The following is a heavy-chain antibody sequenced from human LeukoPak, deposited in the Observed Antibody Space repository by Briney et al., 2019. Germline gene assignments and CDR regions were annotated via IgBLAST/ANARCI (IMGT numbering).Heavy chain of an antibody. V-gene: IGHV1-2*02. CDR1: GGTFSSYA. CDR2: IKPNSGST. D-gene: IGHD1-26*01. CDR3: AGSGSYRNLDF. Sequence: GASVKVSCKASGGTFSSYAISWVRQAPGQGLEWMGWIKPNSGSTNYAQNFQGSVTMTRDTSISTAYLDLTRVTSDDTGVYYCAGSGSYRNLDFWGQGTLVIVSS. J-gene: IGHJ4*02.